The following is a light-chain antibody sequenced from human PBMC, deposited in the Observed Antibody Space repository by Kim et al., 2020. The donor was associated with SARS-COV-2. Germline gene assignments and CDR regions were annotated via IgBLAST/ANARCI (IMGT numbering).Light chain of an antibody. CDR3: ATWDDSLEGWV. V-gene: IGLV1-44*01. CDR2: SNS. Sequence: GQRVTSSCSANPSTIGNNPVNWYQHLPGTAPKLLIYSNSQRPSGVPDRVSASKSGSSASLAISGLQSEDEADYYCATWDDSLEGWVFGGGTQLTVL. J-gene: IGLJ3*02. CDR1: PSTIGNNP.